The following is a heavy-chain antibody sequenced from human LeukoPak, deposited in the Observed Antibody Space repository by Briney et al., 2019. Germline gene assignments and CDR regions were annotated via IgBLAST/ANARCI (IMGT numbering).Heavy chain of an antibody. J-gene: IGHJ6*02. Sequence: ASVKVSCKASGYTFTSYGISWVRQAPGQGLEWMGWISAFNGYTNYAQNFQGRVTMTTDASTSTAYMELRSLRSDDTAVYYCVREVTMVRGVITFYHYNGMDVWGQGTAVTVSS. CDR2: ISAFNGYT. V-gene: IGHV1-18*01. CDR1: GYTFTSYG. CDR3: VREVTMVRGVITFYHYNGMDV. D-gene: IGHD3-10*01.